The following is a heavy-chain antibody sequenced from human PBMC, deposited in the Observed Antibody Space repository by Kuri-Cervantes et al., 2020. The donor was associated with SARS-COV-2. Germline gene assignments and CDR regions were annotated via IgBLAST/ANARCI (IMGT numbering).Heavy chain of an antibody. V-gene: IGHV3-30-3*01. CDR1: GXXXXSYA. CDR3: AXHIAXXSPFDY. CDR2: ISXXGSNK. D-gene: IGHD6-13*01. Sequence: AAXGXXXXSYAMHWVRQXXGKGXEWVAXISXXGSNKYYAXSVKXRFTISRDXSKNXLYLXXXSLXXEDTXXYYCAXHIAXXSPFDYWGQGTLVTVSS. J-gene: IGHJ4*02.